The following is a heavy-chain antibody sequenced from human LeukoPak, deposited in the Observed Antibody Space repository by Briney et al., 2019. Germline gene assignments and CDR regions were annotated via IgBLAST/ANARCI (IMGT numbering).Heavy chain of an antibody. CDR1: GYTFTGYY. V-gene: IGHV1-2*02. CDR3: ARPQLVFDYDYGMDV. J-gene: IGHJ6*02. CDR2: INPNSGGT. D-gene: IGHD6-13*01. Sequence: ASVKVSCKASGYTFTGYYMHWVRQAPGQGLEWMGWINPNSGGTNYAQKFQGRVTMTRDTSISTAYMELSRLRSDDTAVYYCARPQLVFDYDYGMDVWGQGTTVTVSS.